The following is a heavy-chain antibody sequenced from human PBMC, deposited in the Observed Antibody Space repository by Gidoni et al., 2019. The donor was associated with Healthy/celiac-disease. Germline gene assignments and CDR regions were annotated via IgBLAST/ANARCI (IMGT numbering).Heavy chain of an antibody. CDR2: ISSSGSTI. J-gene: IGHJ4*02. Sequence: PGKGLEWVSYISSSGSTIYYADSVKGRFTISRDNAKNSLYLQMNSLRAEDTAVYYCARGRNMIVVVTYFDYWGQGTLVTVSS. CDR3: ARGRNMIVVVTYFDY. V-gene: IGHV3-48*03. D-gene: IGHD3-22*01.